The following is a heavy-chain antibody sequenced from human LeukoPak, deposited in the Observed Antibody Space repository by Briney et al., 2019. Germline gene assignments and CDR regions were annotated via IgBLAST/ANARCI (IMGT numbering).Heavy chain of an antibody. CDR3: ARDPAAAGIDAFDI. D-gene: IGHD6-13*01. CDR1: GGSISSYY. Sequence: SETLSLTCTVSGGSISSYYWSWIRQPAGGGLEWIGRIYTIGVTNYNPSLKSRVTMSLDTSKNQLSLMLTSVTAADTAVYYCARDPAAAGIDAFDIWGQGTMVTVSS. CDR2: IYTIGVT. V-gene: IGHV4-4*07. J-gene: IGHJ3*02.